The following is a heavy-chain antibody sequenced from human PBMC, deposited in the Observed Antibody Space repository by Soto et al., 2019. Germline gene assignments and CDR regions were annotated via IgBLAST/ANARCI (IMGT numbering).Heavy chain of an antibody. CDR2: IFHSGTT. CDR1: GASITTYW. CDR3: SRNRDSSTFFDY. J-gene: IGHJ4*02. D-gene: IGHD6-13*01. Sequence: PSETLSLTCAVSGASITTYWWSWVRQPPEKGLEWIGEIFHSGTTNSNPSLKSRVTMTLDKSKNQFSLRLTSVTAADTAAYYCSRNRDSSTFFDYWGQGTLVTVSS. V-gene: IGHV4-4*02.